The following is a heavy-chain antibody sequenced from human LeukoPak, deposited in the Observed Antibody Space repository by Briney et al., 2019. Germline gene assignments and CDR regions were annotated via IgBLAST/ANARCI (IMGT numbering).Heavy chain of an antibody. CDR3: AHRPVSQMVRGVIGDNWFDP. V-gene: IGHV2-5*02. Sequence: SGPTLVKPTQTLTLTCTFSGFSLSTSGVGVGWIRQPPGKALEWLALIYWDDDKRYSPSLKSRLTITKDTSKNQVVLTMTNMDPVDTATYYCAHRPVSQMVRGVIGDNWFDPWGQGTLVTVSS. D-gene: IGHD3-10*01. J-gene: IGHJ5*02. CDR1: GFSLSTSGVG. CDR2: IYWDDDK.